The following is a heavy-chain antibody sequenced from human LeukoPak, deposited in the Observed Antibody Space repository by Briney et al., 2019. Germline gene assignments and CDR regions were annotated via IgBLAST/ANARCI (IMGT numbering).Heavy chain of an antibody. V-gene: IGHV1-58*02. CDR3: AALSSLTYYYGMDV. D-gene: IGHD3-10*01. Sequence: SVKVSCKASGFTLTSSAMQWVRQARGQRLEWIGWIVVGSGNTNYAQKFQERVTITRDMSTSTAYMELSSLRSEDTAVYYCAALSSLTYYYGMDVWGQGTTVTVSS. CDR2: IVVGSGNT. J-gene: IGHJ6*02. CDR1: GFTLTSSA.